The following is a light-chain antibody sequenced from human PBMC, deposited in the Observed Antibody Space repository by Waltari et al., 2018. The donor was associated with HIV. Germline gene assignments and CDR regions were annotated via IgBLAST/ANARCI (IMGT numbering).Light chain of an antibody. J-gene: IGLJ3*02. V-gene: IGLV3-19*01. CDR3: CSRGNNGNHLV. Sequence: SELTQDPAVSVALGQTVKITCQGDSLRRYYASWYQQKPGQAPVIVIYSENHRPSRIPDRFSGSSSGNTASLTITGSRAEDEAHYYCCSRGNNGNHLVFGGGTKLTVL. CDR1: SLRRYY. CDR2: SEN.